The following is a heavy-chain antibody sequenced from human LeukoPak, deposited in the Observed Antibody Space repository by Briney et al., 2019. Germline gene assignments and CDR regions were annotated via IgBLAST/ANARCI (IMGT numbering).Heavy chain of an antibody. CDR2: INTKTGNP. CDR1: GYTFTTYA. Sequence: ASVTVSCKTSGYTFTTYAMNWVRQAPGQGPEWMGWINTKTGNPTYAQGFTGRFVFSLDTSVSTAYLQISSLKAEVTAVYYCARDRTVSTRDNWFDSWGQGTLITVSS. V-gene: IGHV7-4-1*02. CDR3: ARDRTVSTRDNWFDS. J-gene: IGHJ5*01. D-gene: IGHD4-11*01.